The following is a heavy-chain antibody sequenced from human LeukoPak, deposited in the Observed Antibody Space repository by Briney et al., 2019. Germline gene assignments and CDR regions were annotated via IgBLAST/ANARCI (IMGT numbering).Heavy chain of an antibody. J-gene: IGHJ2*01. Sequence: PSETLSLTCTVSGGSISSSSYYWGWIRQPPGKGLEWTGSIYYSGSTNYNPSLKSRVTISVDTSKNQFSLKLSSVTAADTAVYYCARQSITMIVVVAYFDLWGRGTLVTVSS. CDR2: IYYSGST. V-gene: IGHV4-39*01. D-gene: IGHD3-22*01. CDR3: ARQSITMIVVVAYFDL. CDR1: GGSISSSSYY.